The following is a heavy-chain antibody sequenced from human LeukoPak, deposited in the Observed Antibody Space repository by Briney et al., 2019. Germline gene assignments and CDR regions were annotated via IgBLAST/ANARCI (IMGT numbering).Heavy chain of an antibody. CDR2: IIPIFGTA. Sequence: SVKVSRKASGGTFSSYAISWVRQAPGQGLEWMGGIIPIFGTANYAQKFQGRVTITTDESTSTAYMELSSLRSEDTAVYYCARVGIAARSKGRMGAFDIWGQGTMVTVSS. CDR1: GGTFSSYA. J-gene: IGHJ3*02. D-gene: IGHD6-6*01. V-gene: IGHV1-69*05. CDR3: ARVGIAARSKGRMGAFDI.